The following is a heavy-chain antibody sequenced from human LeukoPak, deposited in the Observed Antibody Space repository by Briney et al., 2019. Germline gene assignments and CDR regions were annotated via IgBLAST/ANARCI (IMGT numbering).Heavy chain of an antibody. J-gene: IGHJ4*02. D-gene: IGHD6-6*01. CDR3: ARDAIAASNFDY. CDR2: IYYSGST. V-gene: IGHV4-39*07. CDR1: GGSISSSSYY. Sequence: SETLSLTCTVSGGSISSSSYYWGWIRQPPGKGLEWIGSIYYSGSTYYNPSLKSRVTISVDTSKNQFSLKLSSVTAADTAVYYCARDAIAASNFDYWGQGTLVTVSS.